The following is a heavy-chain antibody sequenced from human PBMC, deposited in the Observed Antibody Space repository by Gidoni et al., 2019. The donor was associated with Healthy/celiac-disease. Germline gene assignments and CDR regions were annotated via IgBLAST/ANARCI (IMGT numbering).Heavy chain of an antibody. V-gene: IGHV4-39*01. Sequence: QLQLQESGPGLVTPSETLSLPCTVSGGSISSSSYYWGWIRQPPGKGLEWIGSIYYSGSTYYNPSLKSRVTISVDTSKNQFSLKLSSVTAADTAVYYCASPSGSYTLNFDYWGQGTLVTVSS. D-gene: IGHD1-26*01. CDR3: ASPSGSYTLNFDY. J-gene: IGHJ4*02. CDR1: GGSISSSSYY. CDR2: IYYSGST.